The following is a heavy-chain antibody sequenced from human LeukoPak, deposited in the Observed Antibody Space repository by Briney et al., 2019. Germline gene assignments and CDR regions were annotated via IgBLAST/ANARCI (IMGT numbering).Heavy chain of an antibody. V-gene: IGHV1-18*01. J-gene: IGHJ4*02. CDR3: AGVGCSSTSCPFDY. CDR1: GYTFTSYG. Sequence: ASVKVSCKASGYTFTSYGISWVRQAPGQGLEWMGWISAYNGNTNYAQKLQGRVTMTTDTSTSTAYMELRSPRSDDTAVYYCAGVGCSSTSCPFDYWGQGTLVTVSS. D-gene: IGHD2-2*01. CDR2: ISAYNGNT.